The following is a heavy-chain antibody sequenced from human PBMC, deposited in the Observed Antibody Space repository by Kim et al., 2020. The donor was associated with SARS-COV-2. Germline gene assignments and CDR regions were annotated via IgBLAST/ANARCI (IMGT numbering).Heavy chain of an antibody. J-gene: IGHJ6*02. CDR2: IKSKTDGGTT. V-gene: IGHV3-15*01. CDR3: TTVGGIVVVAALPYYYYGMDV. D-gene: IGHD2-15*01. Sequence: GGSLRLSCAASGFTFSNAWMSWVRQAPGKGLEWVGRIKSKTDGGTTDYAAPVKGRFTISRDDSKNTLYLQMNSLKTEDTAVYYCTTVGGIVVVAALPYYYYGMDVWGQGTTVTVSS. CDR1: GFTFSNAW.